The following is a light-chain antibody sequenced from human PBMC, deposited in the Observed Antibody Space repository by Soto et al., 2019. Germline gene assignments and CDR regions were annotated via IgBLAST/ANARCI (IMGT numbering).Light chain of an antibody. J-gene: IGKJ4*01. V-gene: IGKV3-11*01. CDR3: QQRSNWRLS. Sequence: EIVLTQSPAPLSLSPGERATLSCRASQSVSSYLAWYQQKPGQAPRLLIYDASNRATGIPARFSGSGSGTDFTLTISSLEPEDFAVYYCQQRSNWRLSFGGGTKVEIK. CDR2: DAS. CDR1: QSVSSY.